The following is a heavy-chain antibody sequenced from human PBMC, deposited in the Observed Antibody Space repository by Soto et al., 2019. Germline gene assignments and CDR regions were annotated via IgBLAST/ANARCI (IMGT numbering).Heavy chain of an antibody. CDR3: ARVGNNGWPLEYDY. V-gene: IGHV1-18*04. CDR2: SGGYNGDS. D-gene: IGHD2-8*01. Sequence: QPQLVQSGPEVRKPGASVNVSCKASGYTFTTYGISWVRQAPGQGLEWMGWSGGYNGDSHNAQKFQGRLTMTRDTSTKTAYMELRSLRSDDTAVYYCARVGNNGWPLEYDYGGQGTLVIVSS. CDR1: GYTFTTYG. J-gene: IGHJ4*02.